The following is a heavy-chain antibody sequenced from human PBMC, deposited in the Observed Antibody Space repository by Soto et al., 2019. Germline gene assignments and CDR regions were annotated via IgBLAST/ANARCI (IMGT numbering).Heavy chain of an antibody. CDR2: ISSSSSYI. D-gene: IGHD6-19*01. V-gene: IGHV3-21*01. Sequence: GGSLRLSCAASGFTFSSYSMNWVRQAPGKGLEWVSSISSSSSYIYYADSVKGRFTISRDNAKNSLYLQMNSLRAEGTAVYYCARTKYSSGFEDAFDIWGQGTMVTVSS. CDR1: GFTFSSYS. CDR3: ARTKYSSGFEDAFDI. J-gene: IGHJ3*02.